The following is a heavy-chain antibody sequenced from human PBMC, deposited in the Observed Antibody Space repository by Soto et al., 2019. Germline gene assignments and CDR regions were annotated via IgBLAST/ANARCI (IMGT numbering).Heavy chain of an antibody. V-gene: IGHV3-9*01. CDR2: ISWNSGSI. D-gene: IGHD3-10*01. J-gene: IGHJ4*02. CDR3: AKDMDGSGSYYGALGY. Sequence: WVRQAPGKSLDGVSGISWNSGSIGYADSVKSRFTISGDNAKNSLYLQMNSLRAEDTALYYCAKDMDGSGSYYGALGYWGQGTLVNVSS.